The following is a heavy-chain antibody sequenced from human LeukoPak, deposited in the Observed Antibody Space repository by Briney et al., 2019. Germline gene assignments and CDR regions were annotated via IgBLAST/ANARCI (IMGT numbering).Heavy chain of an antibody. CDR1: GFTFSTYA. CDR3: AKPYSGSYKGYFDY. Sequence: PGGSLRLSCAASGFTFSTYAMSWVRQAPGKGLEWVSGITNTGGVTLYADSVKGRLTVSRDNSKNTLYLHMNSLRADDTAVYFCAKPYSGSYKGYFDYWGQGTLVTVSS. CDR2: ITNTGGVT. V-gene: IGHV3-23*05. J-gene: IGHJ4*02. D-gene: IGHD1-26*01.